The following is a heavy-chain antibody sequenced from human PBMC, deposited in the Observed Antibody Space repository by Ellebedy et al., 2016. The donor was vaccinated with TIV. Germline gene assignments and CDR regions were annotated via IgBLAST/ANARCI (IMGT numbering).Heavy chain of an antibody. V-gene: IGHV4-4*07. Sequence: SETLSLXXKVSGASIRSYFWSWIRQPAGKGLEWIGRLYTSGGATYNSSLRSRVTISSDESRNQFSLILNSVTAADTAIYFCARDRQGDFDYWGQGILVTISS. CDR2: LYTSGGA. D-gene: IGHD1-26*01. CDR3: ARDRQGDFDY. CDR1: GASIRSYF. J-gene: IGHJ4*02.